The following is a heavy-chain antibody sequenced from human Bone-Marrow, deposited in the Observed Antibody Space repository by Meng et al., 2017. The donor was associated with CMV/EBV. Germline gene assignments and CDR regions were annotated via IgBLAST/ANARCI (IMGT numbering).Heavy chain of an antibody. D-gene: IGHD5-24*01. J-gene: IGHJ4*02. CDR1: GGPISSGDYY. CDR3: VARGKRWLQKTEPYYIDY. Sequence: SCTVSGGPISSGDYYWSWIRQPPGKGLEWIGYIYYSGSTYYNPSLKSRVTISVDTSKNQFSLTLSSVTAADTAVYYCVARGKRWLQKTEPYYIDYWGQGTLVTVSS. CDR2: IYYSGST. V-gene: IGHV4-30-4*08.